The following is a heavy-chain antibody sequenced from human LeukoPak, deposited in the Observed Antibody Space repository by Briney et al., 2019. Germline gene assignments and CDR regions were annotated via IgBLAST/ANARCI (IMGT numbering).Heavy chain of an antibody. Sequence: SETLSLTCTVSGGSISSSSYYWGWIRQPPGQGLEWIGSIYYSGNTYYNPSLKSRVTISVDTSKNQFSLKLSSVTAADTAVDYCARLTTDYVWGSYRSGDDAFDIWGQGTMVTVSS. CDR2: IYYSGNT. J-gene: IGHJ3*02. V-gene: IGHV4-39*01. CDR3: ARLTTDYVWGSYRSGDDAFDI. D-gene: IGHD3-16*02. CDR1: GGSISSSSYY.